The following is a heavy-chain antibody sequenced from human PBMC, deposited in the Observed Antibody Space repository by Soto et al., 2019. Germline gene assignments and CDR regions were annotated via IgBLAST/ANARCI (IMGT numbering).Heavy chain of an antibody. V-gene: IGHV3-74*01. D-gene: IGHD2-15*01. CDR2: INSDGSST. CDR3: ARDAYCSGGSCYSFAFDI. CDR1: GFTFSSYW. J-gene: IGHJ3*02. Sequence: GSLRLSCAASGFTFSSYWMHWVRQAPGKGLVWVSRINSDGSSTSYADSVKGRFTISRDNAKNTLYLQMNSLRAEDTAVYYCARDAYCSGGSCYSFAFDIWGQGTMVTVSS.